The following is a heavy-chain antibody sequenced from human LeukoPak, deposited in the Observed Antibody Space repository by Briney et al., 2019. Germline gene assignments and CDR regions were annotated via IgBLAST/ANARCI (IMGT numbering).Heavy chain of an antibody. CDR2: IYYSGST. CDR3: ARRTGYLNSYYYYYMDV. V-gene: IGHV4-59*11. CDR1: GGSISSHY. Sequence: SETLSLTCTVSGGSISSHYWSWIRQPPGKGLEWIGYIYYSGSTNYNPSLKSRVTISVDTSRNQFSLKLSSVTAADSAVYYCARRTGYLNSYYYYYMDVWGNGTTVTVSS. J-gene: IGHJ6*03. D-gene: IGHD3/OR15-3a*01.